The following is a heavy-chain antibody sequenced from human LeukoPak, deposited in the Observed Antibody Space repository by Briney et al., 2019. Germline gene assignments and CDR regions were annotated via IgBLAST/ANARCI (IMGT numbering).Heavy chain of an antibody. CDR2: IYPTDSDT. CDR3: ARRGYSNYVPFDY. CDR1: GYSFSSYW. Sequence: GESLKISCKGSGYSFSSYWTTWVRQMPGKGLEWMGIIYPTDSDTRYSPSFQGQVTISADKSISTAYLQWSSLKASDTAMYYCARRGYSNYVPFDYWGQGTLVTVSS. V-gene: IGHV5-51*01. D-gene: IGHD4-11*01. J-gene: IGHJ4*02.